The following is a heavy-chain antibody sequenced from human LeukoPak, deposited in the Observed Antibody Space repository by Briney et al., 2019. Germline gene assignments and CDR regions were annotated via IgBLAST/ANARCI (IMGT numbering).Heavy chain of an antibody. Sequence: SVKVYCKASGGAFSSYAISWVRQAPGQGLELMGGIIPIFGTANYAQKFQGRVTITADKSTSTAYMELSSLRSEDTAVYYCARGGSEYQLLNWFDPWGQGTLVTVSS. V-gene: IGHV1-69*06. J-gene: IGHJ5*02. CDR3: ARGGSEYQLLNWFDP. CDR1: GGAFSSYA. CDR2: IIPIFGTA. D-gene: IGHD2-2*01.